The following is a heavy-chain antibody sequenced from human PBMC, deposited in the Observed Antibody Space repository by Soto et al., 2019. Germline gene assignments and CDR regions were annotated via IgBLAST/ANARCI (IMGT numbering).Heavy chain of an antibody. V-gene: IGHV1-69*13. CDR3: ARDERIMITFGGVIVPYYFDY. D-gene: IGHD3-16*02. J-gene: IGHJ4*02. CDR1: GGTFSSYA. Sequence: SVKVSCKASGGTFSSYAISWVRQAPGQGLEWMGGIIPIFGTANYAQKFQGRVTITADESTSTAYMELSSLRSEDTAVYYCARDERIMITFGGVIVPYYFDYWGQGTLVTVSS. CDR2: IIPIFGTA.